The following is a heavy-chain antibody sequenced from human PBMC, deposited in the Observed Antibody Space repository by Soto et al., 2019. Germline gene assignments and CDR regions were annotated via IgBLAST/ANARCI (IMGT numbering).Heavy chain of an antibody. CDR3: ARDAMRGSGFHLDAFDI. D-gene: IGHD3-22*01. J-gene: IGHJ3*02. CDR2: ISAYNGNT. CDR1: GYTFTSYG. Sequence: QVPLVQSGAEVKKPGASVKVSCKASGYTFTSYGISWVRQAPGQGLEWMGWISAYNGNTNYAQKLQGRVTMTTDTLTSTAYMELRSLRSDDTAVYYCARDAMRGSGFHLDAFDIWGQGTMVTVSS. V-gene: IGHV1-18*04.